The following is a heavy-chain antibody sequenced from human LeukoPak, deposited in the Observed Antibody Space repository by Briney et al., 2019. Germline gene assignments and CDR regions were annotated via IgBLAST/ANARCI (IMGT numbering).Heavy chain of an antibody. CDR3: ARHLGFGSYNAFDI. CDR2: IYYSGST. V-gene: IGHV4-39*01. CDR1: GGSISISSYY. Sequence: SETLSLTCTVSGGSISISSYYWGWIRQPPGKGLEWIGTIYYSGSTYYNPSLKSRVTISVDTSKNQFSMNLSSVTAADTAVYYCARHLGFGSYNAFDIWGQGTMVTVSS. D-gene: IGHD3-10*01. J-gene: IGHJ3*02.